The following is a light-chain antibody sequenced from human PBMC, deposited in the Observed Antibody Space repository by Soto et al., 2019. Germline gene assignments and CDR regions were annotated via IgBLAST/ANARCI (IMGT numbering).Light chain of an antibody. Sequence: EIVLTQSPATLSLSPGERATLSCRASQSVSSYLAGYQQKPGQAPRLLIYDASNRATGIPARFSGSGSGTDFTLTISSLEPEDFAVYHCQQRSNWPPWTFGQGTKVEIK. V-gene: IGKV3-11*01. CDR3: QQRSNWPPWT. CDR2: DAS. J-gene: IGKJ1*01. CDR1: QSVSSY.